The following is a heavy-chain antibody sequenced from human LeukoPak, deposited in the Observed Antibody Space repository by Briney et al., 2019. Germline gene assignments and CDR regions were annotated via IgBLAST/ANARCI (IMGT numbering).Heavy chain of an antibody. CDR2: IYYSGST. D-gene: IGHD4-17*01. V-gene: IGHV4-31*03. CDR3: ARGQRGYGDCLFDY. CDR1: GGSISSGGYY. Sequence: SETLSLTCTVSGGSISSGGYYWSWLRQHPGKGLEWIGYIYYSGSTYYNPSLKSRVTISVDTSKNQFSLKLSSVTAADTAVYYCARGQRGYGDCLFDYWGQGTLVTVSS. J-gene: IGHJ4*02.